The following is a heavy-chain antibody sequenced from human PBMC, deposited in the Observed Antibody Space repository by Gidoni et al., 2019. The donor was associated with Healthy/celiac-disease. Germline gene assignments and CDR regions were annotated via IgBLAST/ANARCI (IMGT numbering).Heavy chain of an antibody. CDR3: ARTSYSSGWYGDAFDI. Sequence: QVTLKESGPVLVKPTETLTLTCTVPGFSLSNARMGVSWIRQPPGKALEWLAHIFSNDEKSYSTSLKSRLTISKDTSKSQVVLTMTNMDPVDTATYYCARTSYSSGWYGDAFDIWGQGTMVTVSS. J-gene: IGHJ3*02. V-gene: IGHV2-26*01. CDR1: GFSLSNARMG. CDR2: IFSNDEK. D-gene: IGHD6-19*01.